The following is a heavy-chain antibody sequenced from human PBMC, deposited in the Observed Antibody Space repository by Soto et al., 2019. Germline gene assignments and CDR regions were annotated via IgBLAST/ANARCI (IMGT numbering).Heavy chain of an antibody. J-gene: IGHJ2*01. V-gene: IGHV4-59*08. CDR1: GGSISSYY. CDR2: IYYSGST. CDR3: ARLIWGPYWYFDL. D-gene: IGHD3-16*01. Sequence: SETLSLTCTVSGGSISSYYWSWIRQPPGKGLEWIGYIYYSGSTNYNPSLKSRVTISVDTSKNQFSLKLSSVTAADTAVYYCARLIWGPYWYFDLWGRGTLVTVSS.